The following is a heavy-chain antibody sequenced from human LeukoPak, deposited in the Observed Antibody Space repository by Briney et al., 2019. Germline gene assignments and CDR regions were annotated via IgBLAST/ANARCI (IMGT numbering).Heavy chain of an antibody. J-gene: IGHJ4*02. CDR1: GFTFSSYG. CDR3: AKGNYGDYPLYFDY. Sequence: GRSLRLSSAASGFTFSSYGMHWVRQAPGKGLEWVAVISYDGSNKYYADSVKGRFTISRDNSKNTLYLQMNSLRAEDTAVYYCAKGNYGDYPLYFDYWGQGTLVTVSS. D-gene: IGHD4-17*01. V-gene: IGHV3-30*18. CDR2: ISYDGSNK.